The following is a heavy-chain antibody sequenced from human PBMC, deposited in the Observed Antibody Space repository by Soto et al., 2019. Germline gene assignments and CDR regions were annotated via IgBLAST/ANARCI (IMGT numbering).Heavy chain of an antibody. CDR1: GYTFIEYY. J-gene: IGHJ5*02. Sequence: QVQLVQSGAEVKNPGASVKVSCKASGYTFIEYYMHWVRQAPGQGLEWMGIINPSGGITRYAQKFQGRVTVNRDSSTSTVYREWSSLRSEDTAVYYCAREVGGGYCRGGSCYWFDPWGEGTMVSVSS. V-gene: IGHV1-46*01. CDR3: AREVGGGYCRGGSCYWFDP. D-gene: IGHD2-15*01. CDR2: INPSGGIT.